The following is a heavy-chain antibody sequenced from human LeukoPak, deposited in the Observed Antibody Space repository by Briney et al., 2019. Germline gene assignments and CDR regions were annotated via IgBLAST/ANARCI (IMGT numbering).Heavy chain of an antibody. V-gene: IGHV3-30*02. Sequence: GSLRLSCAASGFTFSSYGMHWVRQAPGKGLEWVAFIRYDGSNKYYADSVKGRFTISRDNAKNSLFLQMNSLRAEDTAVYYCARDGDYNFWIGNYDYWGQGALVTVSS. CDR3: ARDGDYNFWIGNYDY. CDR2: IRYDGSNK. J-gene: IGHJ4*02. D-gene: IGHD3-3*01. CDR1: GFTFSSYG.